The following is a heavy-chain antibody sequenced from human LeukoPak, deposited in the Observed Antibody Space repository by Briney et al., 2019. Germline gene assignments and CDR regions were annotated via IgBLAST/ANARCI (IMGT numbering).Heavy chain of an antibody. D-gene: IGHD5-12*01. Sequence: GGSLRLSCAASGFTFSSYWMSWVRQAPGKGVEGVANIKQEGSEKYYVDSVKGRFTISRDNAKNSLYLQMNSLRAEDSAVYYCAREEWLRSFDYWGQGTLVTVSS. J-gene: IGHJ4*02. CDR3: AREEWLRSFDY. V-gene: IGHV3-7*01. CDR2: IKQEGSEK. CDR1: GFTFSSYW.